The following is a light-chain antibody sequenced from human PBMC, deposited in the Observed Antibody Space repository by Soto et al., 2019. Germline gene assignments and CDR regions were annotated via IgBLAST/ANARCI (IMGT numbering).Light chain of an antibody. CDR3: SSYAGSNNLGV. CDR2: EVS. V-gene: IGLV2-8*01. CDR1: SSDVGGYNY. Sequence: QSALTQPPSASGSPGQSVTISCTGTSSDVGGYNYVSWYQQHPGKAPKLMIYEVSKRPSGVPDRFSGSKSGNTASLTVSGLQAEDEADYCCSSYAGSNNLGVFGGGTKLTAL. J-gene: IGLJ2*01.